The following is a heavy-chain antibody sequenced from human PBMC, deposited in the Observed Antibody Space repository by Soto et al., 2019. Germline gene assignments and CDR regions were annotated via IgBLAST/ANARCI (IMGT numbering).Heavy chain of an antibody. Sequence: SETLSLTCAVSSGSISSSNWWSWVRQPPGKGLEWIGEIYHSGSTNYNPSLKSRVTISVDKSKNQFSLKLSSVTAADTAVYYCAGSNIAAAGTGGYYYYYMDVWGKGTTVTVSS. CDR1: SGSISSSNW. J-gene: IGHJ6*03. CDR3: AGSNIAAAGTGGYYYYYMDV. V-gene: IGHV4-4*02. CDR2: IYHSGST. D-gene: IGHD6-13*01.